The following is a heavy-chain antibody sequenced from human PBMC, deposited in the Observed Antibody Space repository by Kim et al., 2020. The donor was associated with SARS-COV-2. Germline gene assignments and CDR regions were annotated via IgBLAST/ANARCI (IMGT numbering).Heavy chain of an antibody. V-gene: IGHV1-46*01. J-gene: IGHJ4*02. Sequence: YAQKFQGRVTMTRDTSTSTVYMELSSLRSEDTAVYYCATLEFDGGGFFDYWGQGTLVTVSS. CDR3: ATLEFDGGGFFDY. D-gene: IGHD3-9*01.